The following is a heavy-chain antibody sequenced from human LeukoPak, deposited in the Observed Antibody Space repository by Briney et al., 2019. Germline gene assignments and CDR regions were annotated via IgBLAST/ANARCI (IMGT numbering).Heavy chain of an antibody. CDR2: IYYSGST. CDR1: GGSISNNNYY. Sequence: PSQTLSLTCTVSGGSISNNNYYWSWIRQPPGKGLEWIGYIYYSGSTNYNPSLKSRVTISVDTSKNQFSLKLSSVAAADTAVYYCARLAADYGALDYWGQGTLVTVSS. V-gene: IGHV4-61*01. D-gene: IGHD4-17*01. J-gene: IGHJ4*02. CDR3: ARLAADYGALDY.